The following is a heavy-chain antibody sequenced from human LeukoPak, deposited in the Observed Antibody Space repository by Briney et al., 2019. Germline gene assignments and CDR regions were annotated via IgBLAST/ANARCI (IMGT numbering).Heavy chain of an antibody. D-gene: IGHD1-14*01. J-gene: IGHJ4*02. V-gene: IGHV1-8*01. CDR3: VRVPPGTTIYAY. CDR1: GYTFTSYH. Sequence: ASVKVSCKASGYTFTSYHINWVRQATGQGLEWVGWMNPNNSDIGYAQKFQGRVTMTRNTFIGTAYMELSSLRSEDTAIYYCVRVPPGTTIYAYWGQGTLVTVSS. CDR2: MNPNNSDI.